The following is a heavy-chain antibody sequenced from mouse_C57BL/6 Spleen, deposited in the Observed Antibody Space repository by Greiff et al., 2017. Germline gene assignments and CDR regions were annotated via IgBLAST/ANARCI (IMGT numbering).Heavy chain of an antibody. CDR1: GFTFSSYG. Sequence: DVKLVESGGDLVKPGGSLKLSCAASGFTFSSYGMSWVRQTPDKRLEWVPTISSGGSYTYYPDSVKGRFTISRDNAKNTLYLRMSRLKSEDTAMYYCARQRLGQGGYGFDYWGQGTTLTVSS. CDR3: ARQRLGQGGYGFDY. CDR2: ISSGGSYT. V-gene: IGHV5-6*02. D-gene: IGHD4-1*01. J-gene: IGHJ2*01.